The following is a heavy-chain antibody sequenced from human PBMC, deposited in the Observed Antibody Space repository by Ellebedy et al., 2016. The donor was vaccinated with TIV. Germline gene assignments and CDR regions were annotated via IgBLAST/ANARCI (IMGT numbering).Heavy chain of an antibody. CDR2: IYHSGST. CDR3: ARWFGELLYVRWFDP. CDR1: GGSLSSSSSY. D-gene: IGHD3-10*01. V-gene: IGHV4-39*01. Sequence: SETLSLTCIVSGGSLSSSSSYWAWIRQPPGKGLEWIGSIYHSGSTYYNPSLKSRVTISVDTSKNQFSLKLTSVNAADTAEYYCARWFGELLYVRWFDPWGQGTLVTVSS. J-gene: IGHJ5*02.